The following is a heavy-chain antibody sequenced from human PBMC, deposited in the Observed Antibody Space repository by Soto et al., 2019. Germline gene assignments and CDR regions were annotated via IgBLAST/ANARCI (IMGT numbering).Heavy chain of an antibody. J-gene: IGHJ1*01. D-gene: IGHD3-10*02. CDR2: IYYSGST. V-gene: IGHV4-39*01. Sequence: SETLSLTCTVSGGSISSSSYYWGWIRQPPGKGLEWIGSIYYSGSTYYNPSLKSRVTISVDTSKNQFSLKLSSVTAADTAVYYCARTNLFGELLYQYFQHCAQGTLVTVSS. CDR3: ARTNLFGELLYQYFQH. CDR1: GGSISSSSYY.